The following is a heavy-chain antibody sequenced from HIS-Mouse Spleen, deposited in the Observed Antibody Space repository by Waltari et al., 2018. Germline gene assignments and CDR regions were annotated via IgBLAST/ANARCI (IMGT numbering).Heavy chain of an antibody. CDR3: AREIPYSSSWYDWYFDL. CDR1: GCSISSSSYY. V-gene: IGHV4-39*07. Sequence: QLQLQESGPGLVKPSETLSLTCTVHGCSISSSSYYWGGIRQPPGKGLEWIGSIYYSGSTYYNPSLKSRVTISVDTSKNQFSLKLSSVTAADTAVYYCAREIPYSSSWYDWYFDLWGRGTLVTVSS. J-gene: IGHJ2*01. D-gene: IGHD6-13*01. CDR2: IYYSGST.